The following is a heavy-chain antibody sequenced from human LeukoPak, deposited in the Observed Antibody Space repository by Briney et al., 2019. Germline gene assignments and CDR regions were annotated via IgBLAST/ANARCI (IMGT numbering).Heavy chain of an antibody. D-gene: IGHD3-22*01. J-gene: IGHJ4*02. V-gene: IGHV3-21*01. Sequence: GGSLRLSCAASGFTFSSYSMNWVRQAPGKGLEWVSSISSSSSYIYYADSVKGRFTISRDNAKNSLYLQMNSLRAEDTAVYYCARPQDSSGYYYFDYWGQGTLVTVSS. CDR2: ISSSSSYI. CDR3: ARPQDSSGYYYFDY. CDR1: GFTFSSYS.